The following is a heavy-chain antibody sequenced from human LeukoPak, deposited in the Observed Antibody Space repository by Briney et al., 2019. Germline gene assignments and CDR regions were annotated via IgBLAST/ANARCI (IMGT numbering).Heavy chain of an antibody. CDR1: GGSFSGYY. V-gene: IGHV4-34*01. J-gene: IGHJ1*01. D-gene: IGHD3-10*01. CDR3: ARGSSYGSGSYRSEYFQH. Sequence: SETLSLTCAVYGGSFSGYYWSWIRQPPGKGLEWIGEINHSGSTNYNPSLTSRVTISVDTSKNQFSLKLSSVTAADTAVYYCARGSSYGSGSYRSEYFQHWGQGTLVTVSS. CDR2: INHSGST.